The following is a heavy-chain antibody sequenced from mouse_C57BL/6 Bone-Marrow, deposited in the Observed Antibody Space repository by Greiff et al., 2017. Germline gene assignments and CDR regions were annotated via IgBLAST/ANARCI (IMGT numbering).Heavy chain of an antibody. V-gene: IGHV1-47*01. J-gene: IGHJ3*01. CDR2: FHPYNDDT. CDR3: ARGYYGSSPWFAY. Sequence: VQLQQSGAELVKPGASVKMSCKASSYTFTTYPIEWMKQNHGKSLEWIGNFHPYNDDTKYNEKFKGKATLTVEKSSSTVYLELSRLTSDDSAVYYCARGYYGSSPWFAYWGQGTLVTVSA. CDR1: SYTFTTYP. D-gene: IGHD1-1*01.